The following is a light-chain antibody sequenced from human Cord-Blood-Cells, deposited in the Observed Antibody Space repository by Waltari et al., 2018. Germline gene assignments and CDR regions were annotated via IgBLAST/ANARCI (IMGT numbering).Light chain of an antibody. CDR3: SSYAGSNNLV. V-gene: IGLV2-8*01. CDR1: SSAVGGYNY. CDR2: EVS. J-gene: IGLJ2*01. Sequence: QSALTQPPSASGSPGQSVTISCTGTSSAVGGYNYVSWYQQHRGNAPNLMIYEVSKRPSGVPDRFSGSKAGNTASLTVSGLQAEDEADYYCSSYAGSNNLVFGGGTKLTVL.